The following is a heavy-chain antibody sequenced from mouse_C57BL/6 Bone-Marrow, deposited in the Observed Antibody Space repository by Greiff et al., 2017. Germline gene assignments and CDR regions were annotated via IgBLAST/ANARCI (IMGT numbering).Heavy chain of an antibody. CDR1: GYTFTSYW. CDR3: ARYGRRYFDV. V-gene: IGHV1-50*01. Sequence: QVQLQQPGAELVKPGASVKLSCKASGYTFTSYWMQWVKQRPGQGLEWIGEIDPSDSYTNYNQKFKGKAKLTVDTSSSTAYMQLSSLTSEDSAVYYCARYGRRYFDVWGTGTTVTVSS. J-gene: IGHJ1*03. D-gene: IGHD2-1*01. CDR2: IDPSDSYT.